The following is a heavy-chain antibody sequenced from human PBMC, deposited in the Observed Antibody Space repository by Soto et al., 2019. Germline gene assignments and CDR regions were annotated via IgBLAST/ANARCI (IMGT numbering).Heavy chain of an antibody. CDR1: GFTFSSYA. CDR2: ISGSGGST. D-gene: IGHD3-10*01. CDR3: ANFIRRYSPMAV. J-gene: IGHJ6*02. Sequence: GSLILSCAASGFTFSSYAMSWVRQAPGKGLEWVSAISGSGGSTYYADSVKGRFTISRDNSKNTLYLQMNSLRAEDTAVYYCANFIRRYSPMAVWGQGXTVTVYS. V-gene: IGHV3-23*01.